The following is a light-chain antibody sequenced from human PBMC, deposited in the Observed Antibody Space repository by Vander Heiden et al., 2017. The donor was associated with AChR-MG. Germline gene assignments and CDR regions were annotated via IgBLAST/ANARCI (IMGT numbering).Light chain of an antibody. CDR3: SSYTISSTLV. CDR1: SSDVGGYQF. V-gene: IGLV2-14*03. J-gene: IGLJ2*01. Sequence: QSALTPPASVSGSPGQSITTSCSGTSSDVGGYQFVSWSPHHTGKAPNLMIYDVTAQPSGVTNRFSGSKSGNTASLTISGLQTDDEEDYYCSSYTISSTLVFGGGTKVTVL. CDR2: DVT.